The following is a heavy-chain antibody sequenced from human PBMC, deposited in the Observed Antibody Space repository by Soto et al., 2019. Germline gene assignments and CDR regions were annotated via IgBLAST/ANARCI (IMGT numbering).Heavy chain of an antibody. Sequence: ASVKVSCKTCGYTFTDHGIDWVRQAPGQGLEWVGWVSSYNGNTNYAYNLKDRVIMTTDASTSTAYMELRGLRSDDTAVYYCAREVEGSYSPADFWGQGTPVTVSS. D-gene: IGHD3-10*01. CDR1: GYTFTDHG. V-gene: IGHV1-18*01. J-gene: IGHJ4*02. CDR2: VSSYNGNT. CDR3: AREVEGSYSPADF.